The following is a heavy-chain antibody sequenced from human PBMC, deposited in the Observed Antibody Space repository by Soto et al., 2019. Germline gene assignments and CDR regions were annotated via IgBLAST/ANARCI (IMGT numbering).Heavy chain of an antibody. V-gene: IGHV3-30*18. CDR1: GFTFSSFG. Sequence: QVQLVESGGGVVQPGRSLRLSCAASGFTFSSFGMHWVRQAPGKGLEWVAVASYDGSYKYYADSVKGRFTISRYNSKNTLYLQMNSLRAEDTAVYYCAKERSVVATTPDFDYWGQGTLVTVSS. J-gene: IGHJ4*02. D-gene: IGHD5-12*01. CDR3: AKERSVVATTPDFDY. CDR2: ASYDGSYK.